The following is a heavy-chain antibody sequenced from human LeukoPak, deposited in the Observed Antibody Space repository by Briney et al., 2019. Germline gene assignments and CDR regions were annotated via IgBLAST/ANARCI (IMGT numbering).Heavy chain of an antibody. CDR1: GYTFTNSD. CDR3: ARGMFDFWSGYDY. D-gene: IGHD3-3*01. CDR2: MNPNSGNT. J-gene: IGHJ4*02. V-gene: IGHV1-8*01. Sequence: ASVKVSCKASGYTFTNSDINWVRQATGQGLEWMGWMNPNSGNTGYALKFQGRVSMTRNTSISTTYMELSSLRSEDTAVYYCARGMFDFWSGYDYWGQGTLVTVSS.